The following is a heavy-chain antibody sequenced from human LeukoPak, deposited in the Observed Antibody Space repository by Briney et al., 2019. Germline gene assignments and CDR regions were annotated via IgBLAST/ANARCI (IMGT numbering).Heavy chain of an antibody. V-gene: IGHV1-2*04. CDR1: GYTFTGYY. J-gene: IGHJ5*02. CDR3: ARGPRRAVAAYNWFDP. Sequence: ASVKVSCKASGYTFTGYYMHWVRQAPGQGLEWMGWINPNSGGTNYAQKFQGWVTMTRDTSTSTAYMELSRLRSDDTAVYYCARGPRRAVAAYNWFDPWGQGTLVTVSS. CDR2: INPNSGGT. D-gene: IGHD6-19*01.